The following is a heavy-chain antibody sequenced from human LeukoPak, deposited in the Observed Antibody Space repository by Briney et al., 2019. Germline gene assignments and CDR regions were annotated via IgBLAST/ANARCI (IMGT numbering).Heavy chain of an antibody. CDR1: GGSISNYY. D-gene: IGHD3-22*01. Sequence: SETLSLTCSVSGGSISNYYWSWIRQPPGKGLEWIGYIFSRGSSNYSPSLKSRVTISVDTSKNQLSLKLSSVTAADTAVYYCARASDSSGYYDLDYWGQGTLVTAST. J-gene: IGHJ4*02. V-gene: IGHV4-59*01. CDR3: ARASDSSGYYDLDY. CDR2: IFSRGSS.